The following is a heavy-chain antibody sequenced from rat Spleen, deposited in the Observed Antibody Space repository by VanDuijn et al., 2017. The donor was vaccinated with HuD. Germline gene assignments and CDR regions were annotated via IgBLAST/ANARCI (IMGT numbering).Heavy chain of an antibody. CDR3: ARHDYGGSFDY. D-gene: IGHD1-11*01. CDR1: GFTFTDYY. J-gene: IGHJ2*01. Sequence: EVQLVESGGGLVQPGRSLKLSCAASGFTFTDYYMVWVRQAPTRGLEWVATLNYDGSTTYYRDSVKGRFTISRDNAKSTLYLQMDSLRSEDTATYYCARHDYGGSFDYWGQGVMVTVSS. V-gene: IGHV5-29*01. CDR2: LNYDGSTT.